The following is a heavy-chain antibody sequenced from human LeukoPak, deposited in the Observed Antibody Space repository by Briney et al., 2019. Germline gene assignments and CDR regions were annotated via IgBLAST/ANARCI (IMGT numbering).Heavy chain of an antibody. CDR3: ARDSVWFGDLLN. J-gene: IGHJ4*02. CDR1: GFSFSGFD. Sequence: GGSLRLSCAASGFSFSGFDMNWVRQAPGKGLEWIAHIGTSVNAIYYADSVKGRFTISRDNARDSLFLQMDSLRGEDTAVYYCARDSVWFGDLLNWGQGALVIVST. CDR2: IGTSVNAI. V-gene: IGHV3-48*03. D-gene: IGHD3-10*01.